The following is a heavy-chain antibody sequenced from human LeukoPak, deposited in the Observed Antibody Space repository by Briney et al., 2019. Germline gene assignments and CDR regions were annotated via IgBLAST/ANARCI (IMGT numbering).Heavy chain of an antibody. Sequence: GGSLRLSCAASGFTFSSYWMSWVRQAPGKGLEWVSVIYSGGSTYYADSVKGRFTISRDNSKNTLYLQMNSLRAEDTAVYYCASLGFMADFWSGYYTRFSTDVWGQGTTVTVSS. D-gene: IGHD3-3*01. CDR1: GFTFSSYW. CDR3: ASLGFMADFWSGYYTRFSTDV. CDR2: IYSGGST. J-gene: IGHJ6*02. V-gene: IGHV3-53*01.